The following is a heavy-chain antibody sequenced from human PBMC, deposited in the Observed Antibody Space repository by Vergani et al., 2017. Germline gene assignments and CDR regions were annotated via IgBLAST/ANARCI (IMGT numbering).Heavy chain of an antibody. CDR3: ARSGLHLGELSPDAFDI. CDR2: LYHSGRT. J-gene: IGHJ3*02. Sequence: QVQLQESGPGLVKPSQTLSLTCTVSGGSISSVGYSWSWLRPPPGKGLDWIGYLYHSGRTYYNPSLKSRVSISVDKSKNQFSLKLSSVTAADTAVYYCARSGLHLGELSPDAFDIWGQGTMVTVSS. CDR1: GGSISSVGYS. D-gene: IGHD3-16*02. V-gene: IGHV4-30-2*01.